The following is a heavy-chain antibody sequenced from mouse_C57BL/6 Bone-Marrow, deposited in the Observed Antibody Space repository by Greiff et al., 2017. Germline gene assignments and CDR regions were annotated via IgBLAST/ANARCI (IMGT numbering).Heavy chain of an antibody. D-gene: IGHD1-1*01. CDR1: GYTFTSYW. Sequence: QVHVKQPGAELVKPGASVKMSCKASGYTFTSYWITWVKQRPGQGLEWIGDIYPGSGSTNYNEKFKSKATLTVDTSSSTAYMQLSSLTSEDSAVYYCARGHYYYGSSCLAYWGQGTLVTVSA. J-gene: IGHJ3*01. V-gene: IGHV1-55*01. CDR2: IYPGSGST. CDR3: ARGHYYYGSSCLAY.